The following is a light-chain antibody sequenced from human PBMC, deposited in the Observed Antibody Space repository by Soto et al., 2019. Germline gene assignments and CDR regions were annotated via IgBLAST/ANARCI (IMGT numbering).Light chain of an antibody. CDR2: KVS. CDR3: MQGTYLRT. CDR1: QSLVHSDGNTY. Sequence: DVVMTQSPLFLPVTLGQPASISCRSSQSLVHSDGNTYLNWLQQRPGQSPRRLIYKVSNRDSGVPDRFSGSGSGTDFTLKIRRVEAEDVGVYYCMQGTYLRTFGQGTKVEIK. V-gene: IGKV2-30*02. J-gene: IGKJ1*01.